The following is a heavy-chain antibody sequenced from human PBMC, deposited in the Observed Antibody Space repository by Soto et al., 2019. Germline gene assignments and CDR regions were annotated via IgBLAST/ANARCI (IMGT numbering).Heavy chain of an antibody. Sequence: QEQLVESGGGLVKPGGSLRLSCVASGFSFSDNYMSWIRQAPGKGLEWVSYISFSGDVTRYSDSVEGRFTVSRDNAKKSLYLQMNRLRVEDTAVYYCARENGHPGHNYAMDVWGQGTTVTVSS. CDR3: ARENGHPGHNYAMDV. CDR1: GFSFSDNY. V-gene: IGHV3-11*01. D-gene: IGHD2-8*01. CDR2: ISFSGDVT. J-gene: IGHJ6*02.